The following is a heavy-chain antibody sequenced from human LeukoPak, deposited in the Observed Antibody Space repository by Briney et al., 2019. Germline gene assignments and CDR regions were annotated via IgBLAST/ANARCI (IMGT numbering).Heavy chain of an antibody. J-gene: IGHJ4*02. CDR3: AKSPDRYYDILTGYPY. V-gene: IGHV3-23*01. CDR1: GFTFSSYA. CDR2: ISGSGGST. Sequence: PGGSLRLSCAASGFTFSSYAMSWVRQAPGKGLEWVSAISGSGGSTYYADSVKGRFTISRVNSKNTLYLQMNSLRAEDTAVYYCAKSPDRYYDILTGYPYWGQGTLVTVSS. D-gene: IGHD3-9*01.